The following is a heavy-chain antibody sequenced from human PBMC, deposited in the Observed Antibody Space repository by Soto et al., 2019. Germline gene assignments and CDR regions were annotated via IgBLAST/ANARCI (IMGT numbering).Heavy chain of an antibody. CDR2: ISASGDST. CDR1: GVGFSNYG. Sequence: VHLLESGGGLVQPGGSLKLSCASSGVGFSNYGMSWVRQAPGKGLAWVSGISASGDSTYYADPVKGRFTISGDNSKRTLYLQMNSLRAEDTAIYYCATDPRGPDYWGQGTQVTVS. V-gene: IGHV3-23*01. J-gene: IGHJ4*02. CDR3: ATDPRGPDY.